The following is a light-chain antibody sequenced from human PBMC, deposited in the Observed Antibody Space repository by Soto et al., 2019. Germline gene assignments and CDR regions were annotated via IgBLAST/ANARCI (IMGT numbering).Light chain of an antibody. V-gene: IGKV3-15*01. Sequence: EIVMTQSPATLSVSPGERATLSCRASQSVNSNLAWYQQKPGQAPRLLIYGASTRATGIPARFSGSGSGTEFTRAVSSLQSEESAVHSCQECHSWAPWRVGEGTRLEIK. CDR3: QECHSWAPWR. CDR1: QSVNSN. CDR2: GAS. J-gene: IGKJ5*01.